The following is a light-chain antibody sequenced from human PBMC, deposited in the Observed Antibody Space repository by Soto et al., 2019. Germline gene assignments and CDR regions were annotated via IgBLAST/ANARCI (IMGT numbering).Light chain of an antibody. Sequence: QSALTQPASVSGSPGQSITIYCTGTSSDVGGYDSVSWYQQHPGKAPKLLIYDVTTLPSGVSNRFSGSKSGNTASLTISGLQAEDEADYYCSSHTSSSTHVFGTGTKLTVL. CDR1: SSDVGGYDS. CDR2: DVT. V-gene: IGLV2-14*03. CDR3: SSHTSSSTHV. J-gene: IGLJ1*01.